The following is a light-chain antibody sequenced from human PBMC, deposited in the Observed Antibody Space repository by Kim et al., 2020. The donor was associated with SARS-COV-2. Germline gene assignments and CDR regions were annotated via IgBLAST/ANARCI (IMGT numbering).Light chain of an antibody. CDR2: AAS. CDR1: QSVGSN. Sequence: SPGERATLSCRASQSVGSNVAWYQQKPGQAPRLLIYAASTRATDIPARFSGSGSGTEFTLIISSLQSEDLADYFCQQYDDWPPWTFGQGTKVDIK. V-gene: IGKV3-15*01. CDR3: QQYDDWPPWT. J-gene: IGKJ1*01.